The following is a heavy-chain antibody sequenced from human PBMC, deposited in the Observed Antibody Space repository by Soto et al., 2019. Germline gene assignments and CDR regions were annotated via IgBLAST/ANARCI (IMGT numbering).Heavy chain of an antibody. D-gene: IGHD4-17*01. V-gene: IGHV4-34*01. CDR2: LNHSGST. CDR1: GGSFSGYY. J-gene: IGHJ3*02. Sequence: QVHLQQWGAGLLKPSETLSLTCAVYGGSFSGYYWGWIRQPPGKGREWNGELNHSGSTNYNPSLKSRVTISVDTSKNQFSLKLSSVTAADTAVYYCASFAVGYYGDYLDAFDIWGQGTMVTVSS. CDR3: ASFAVGYYGDYLDAFDI.